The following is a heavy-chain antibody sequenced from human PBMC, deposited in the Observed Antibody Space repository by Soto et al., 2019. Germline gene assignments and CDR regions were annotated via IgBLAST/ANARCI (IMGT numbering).Heavy chain of an antibody. CDR2: IYYRGNA. D-gene: IGHD5-12*01. CDR1: DDSINSDKYY. V-gene: IGHV4-39*01. Sequence: QLQLQESGPGLVKPSETLSLTCSVSDDSINSDKYYWGWIRQPPGKGLEWIGSIYYRGNAYYNPSLLTRANISLDKSTSQCSLKLNSVAAADSAVYFGARLEGLATISYYFDFWGPGALVTVSS. J-gene: IGHJ4*02. CDR3: ARLEGLATISYYFDF.